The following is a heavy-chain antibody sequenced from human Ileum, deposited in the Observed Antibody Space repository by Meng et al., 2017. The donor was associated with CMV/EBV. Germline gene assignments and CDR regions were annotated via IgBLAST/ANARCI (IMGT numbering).Heavy chain of an antibody. D-gene: IGHD2-21*01. CDR2: ISYDGSNK. Sequence: GESLKISCAASGFTFSSYAMHWVRQAPGKGLEWVAVISYDGSNKYYADSVKGRFTISRDNSKNTLYLQMNSLRAEDTAVYYCASVRIVVVMAFDIWGQGTMVTVSS. CDR1: GFTFSSYA. CDR3: ASVRIVVVMAFDI. J-gene: IGHJ3*02. V-gene: IGHV3-30*04.